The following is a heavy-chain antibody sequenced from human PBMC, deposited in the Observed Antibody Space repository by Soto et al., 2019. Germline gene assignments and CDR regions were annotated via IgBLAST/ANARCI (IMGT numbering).Heavy chain of an antibody. CDR2: ISGSGDST. J-gene: IGHJ3*02. CDR3: ARPRGYGVFDAYDI. V-gene: IGHV3-23*01. D-gene: IGHD4-17*01. Sequence: PVGSLRLSCAASGFTFSTYAMSWVRQAPGKGLEWVSAISGSGDSTYSADSVRGRFTISRDNSINTLYLQMNNLGYEDTAVYYCARPRGYGVFDAYDIWGQGTMVTVSS. CDR1: GFTFSTYA.